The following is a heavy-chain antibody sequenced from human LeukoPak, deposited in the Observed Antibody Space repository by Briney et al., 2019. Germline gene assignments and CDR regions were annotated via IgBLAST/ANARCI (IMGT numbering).Heavy chain of an antibody. J-gene: IGHJ4*02. Sequence: ASVKVSCKACGYTFTGYYMHWVRQARGQGLAWMGRINRNRGGTNYAQKFQGRLTMTSDTSISTAYMELSRLRSDDTPVYYCARVLGVRGVERHFNYWGQGTLVTVSP. CDR3: ARVLGVRGVERHFNY. CDR1: GYTFTGYY. D-gene: IGHD3-10*01. CDR2: INRNRGGT. V-gene: IGHV1-2*06.